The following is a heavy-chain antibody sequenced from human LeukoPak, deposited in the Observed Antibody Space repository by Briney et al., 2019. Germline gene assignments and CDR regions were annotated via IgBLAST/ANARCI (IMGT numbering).Heavy chain of an antibody. V-gene: IGHV3-48*01. CDR1: GFTFSSYS. CDR3: ARGPYRYCSSTSCYASGRYDY. D-gene: IGHD2-2*01. J-gene: IGHJ4*02. Sequence: GGSLRLSCAASGFTFSSYSMNWVRQAPGKGLEWVSYISSSSSTIYYADSVKGRFTISRDNAKNSLYLQMNSLRAEDTAVYYCARGPYRYCSSTSCYASGRYDYWGQGTLVTVSS. CDR2: ISSSSSTI.